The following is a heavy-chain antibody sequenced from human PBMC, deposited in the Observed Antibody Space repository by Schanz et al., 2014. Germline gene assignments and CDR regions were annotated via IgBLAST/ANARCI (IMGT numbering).Heavy chain of an antibody. Sequence: EVQLVESGGGLVKPGGSLRLSCAASGFTFSSYGMHWVRQAPGKGLEWVSSISHSGGSKYYADSVKGRFTISRDNSENTLYLQMNSLSADDTAVYYCAKAEYDILTDSYSRLGPWGQGTLVTVSS. V-gene: IGHV3-23*04. D-gene: IGHD3-9*01. CDR2: ISHSGGSK. J-gene: IGHJ5*02. CDR1: GFTFSSYG. CDR3: AKAEYDILTDSYSRLGP.